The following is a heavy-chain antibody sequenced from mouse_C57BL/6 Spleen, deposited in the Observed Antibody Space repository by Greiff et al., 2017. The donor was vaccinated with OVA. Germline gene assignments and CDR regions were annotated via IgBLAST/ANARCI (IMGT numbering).Heavy chain of an antibody. CDR1: GYSFTGYY. V-gene: IGHV1-42*01. CDR2: INPSTGGT. J-gene: IGHJ4*01. CDR3: ARHWDEAMDY. D-gene: IGHD4-1*01. Sequence: VQLQQSGPELVKPGASVKISCKASGYSFTGYYMNWVKQSPEQSLEWIGEINPSTGGTTYNQKFKAKATLTVDKSSSTAYMQLKSLTSEDSAVYYCARHWDEAMDYWGQGTSVTVSS.